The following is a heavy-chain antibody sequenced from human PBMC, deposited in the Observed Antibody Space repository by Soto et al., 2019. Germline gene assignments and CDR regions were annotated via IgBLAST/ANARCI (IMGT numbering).Heavy chain of an antibody. CDR3: ARYIPGVRYYGMDV. CDR2: IGESGTPT. V-gene: IGHV3-23*01. D-gene: IGHD2-2*01. CDR1: GFTFSSYA. J-gene: IGHJ6*02. Sequence: GGSLRLSCSSSGFTFSSYAMNLVRQTPGKGLEWFALIGESGTPTYYADSVKGRFTISRDNSGNTLFLEMYSLRAEDTAVYYCARYIPGVRYYGMDVWGQGTTVTVSS.